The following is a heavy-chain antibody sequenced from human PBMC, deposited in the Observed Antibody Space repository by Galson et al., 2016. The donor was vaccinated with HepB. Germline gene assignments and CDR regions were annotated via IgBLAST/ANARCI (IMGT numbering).Heavy chain of an antibody. Sequence: SVKVSCKASGYTFTTYYIHWVRQAPGQGLEWMGIINPNSGTTSYPQKFQDRISMTRDTSTSTVYMELSRLRSEDTAVYFCARDHDYADYYFYGMDVWGQGTTVTVSS. J-gene: IGHJ6*02. CDR3: ARDHDYADYYFYGMDV. D-gene: IGHD4-17*01. CDR1: GYTFTTYY. CDR2: INPNSGTT. V-gene: IGHV1-46*01.